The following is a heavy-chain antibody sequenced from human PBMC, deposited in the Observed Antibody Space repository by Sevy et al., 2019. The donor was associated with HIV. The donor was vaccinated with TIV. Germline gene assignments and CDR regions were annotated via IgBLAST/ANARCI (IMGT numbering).Heavy chain of an antibody. D-gene: IGHD6-6*01. V-gene: IGHV3-15*01. CDR3: TTRYGSSSPGVAFDI. J-gene: IGHJ3*02. CDR2: IKSKTDGGTT. Sequence: GGSLRLSCAASGFTFSNAWMSWVRQAPGKGLESVGRIKSKTDGGTTDYAAPVKGRFTISRDDSKNTRYLQMNRLKTEDTAVYYCTTRYGSSSPGVAFDIWGQGTMVTVSS. CDR1: GFTFSNAW.